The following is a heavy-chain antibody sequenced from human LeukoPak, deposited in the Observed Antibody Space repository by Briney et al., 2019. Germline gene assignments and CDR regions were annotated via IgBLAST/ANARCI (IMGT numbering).Heavy chain of an antibody. Sequence: ASVKVSCKASGYTFTSHDINWVRQATGQGLEWMGWMNPNSGDTGYAQNFRGRVTMARNISISTAYLELSSLRSEDTAVYYCARPASVTSGFDCWGQGTLVIVSS. CDR1: GYTFTSHD. J-gene: IGHJ4*02. CDR2: MNPNSGDT. D-gene: IGHD2-21*02. V-gene: IGHV1-8*01. CDR3: ARPASVTSGFDC.